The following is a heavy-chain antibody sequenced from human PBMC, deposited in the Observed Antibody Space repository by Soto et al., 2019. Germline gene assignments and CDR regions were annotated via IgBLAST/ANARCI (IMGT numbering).Heavy chain of an antibody. CDR2: ISYDVNNK. V-gene: IGHV3-30-3*01. J-gene: IGHJ4*02. D-gene: IGHD6-19*01. Sequence: GGSLRLSCAVSGFTFSNYAMHWVRQAPGKGLEWVAAISYDVNNKDYADSVKGRFTISRDNSKNTLYLQMNSLRADDTAVYYCARGSVRGIAVAGFHYWGQGTLVTVSS. CDR1: GFTFSNYA. CDR3: ARGSVRGIAVAGFHY.